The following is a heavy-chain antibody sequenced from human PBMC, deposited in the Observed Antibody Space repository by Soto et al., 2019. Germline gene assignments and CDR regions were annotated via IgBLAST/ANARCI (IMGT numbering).Heavy chain of an antibody. Sequence: GASVKVSCKASGYTFTSYAMHWVHQAPGQRLEWMGWINAGNGNTKYSQKFQGRVTITRDTSASTAYMELSSLRSEDTAVYYCARDPRDYEYYFEYWGQGTLVTVSS. V-gene: IGHV1-3*01. CDR2: INAGNGNT. D-gene: IGHD4-17*01. CDR3: ARDPRDYEYYFEY. CDR1: GYTFTSYA. J-gene: IGHJ4*02.